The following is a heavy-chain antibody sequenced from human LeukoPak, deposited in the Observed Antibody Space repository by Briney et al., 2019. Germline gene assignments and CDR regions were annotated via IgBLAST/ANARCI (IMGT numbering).Heavy chain of an antibody. J-gene: IGHJ5*02. CDR3: ARVRVVVVPAAAEPDNWFDP. CDR1: GYTFTSYG. V-gene: IGHV1-18*01. CDR2: ISAYNGNT. D-gene: IGHD2-2*01. Sequence: ASVKVSCKASGYTFTSYGISWVRQAPGQGLEWMGWISAYNGNTNYAQKLQGRVTMTTDTSTSTAYMELRSLRSDDTAVYYCARVRVVVVPAAAEPDNWFDPWGQGTLVTVSS.